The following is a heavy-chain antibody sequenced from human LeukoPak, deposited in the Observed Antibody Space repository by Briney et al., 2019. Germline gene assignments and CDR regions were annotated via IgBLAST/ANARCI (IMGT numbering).Heavy chain of an antibody. J-gene: IGHJ4*02. Sequence: GGSLRLSCAASGFTFSSYGMHWVRQAPGKGLEWVAVISYDGSNKYYADSVKGRFTISRDNSKNTLYLQMNSLRAEDTAVYYCAKGLQNSSGYRVYWGQGTLVTVSS. CDR3: AKGLQNSSGYRVY. CDR2: ISYDGSNK. D-gene: IGHD3-22*01. V-gene: IGHV3-30*18. CDR1: GFTFSSYG.